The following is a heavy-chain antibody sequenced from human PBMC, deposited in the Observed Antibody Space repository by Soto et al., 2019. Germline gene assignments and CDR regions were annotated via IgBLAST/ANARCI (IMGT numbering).Heavy chain of an antibody. CDR2: IYYSGST. J-gene: IGHJ4*02. D-gene: IGHD3-9*01. V-gene: IGHV4-39*01. CDR3: ARQEAYYDILTGYYKGTFDY. CDR1: GGSIRSSSYY. Sequence: QLQLQESGPGLVKPSETLSLTCTVSGGSIRSSSYYWGWIRQPPGRGLEWMGSIYYSGSTYYNPSLKSRVTISVDTSKNQFSLKLSSVTAADTAVYYCARQEAYYDILTGYYKGTFDYWGQGTLVTVSS.